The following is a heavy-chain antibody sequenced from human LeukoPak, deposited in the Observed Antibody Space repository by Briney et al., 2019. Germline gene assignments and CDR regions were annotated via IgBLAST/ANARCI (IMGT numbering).Heavy chain of an antibody. Sequence: PSQTLSLTCTVSGGSISRGDYYWSWIRQPPGKGLEWIGNILNSGSTYYNPSLESRVTISVDTSKNQFSLKLSSVTAADTAVYYCAGGGSIAPPPGNWFDPWGQGTLVTVSS. V-gene: IGHV4-30-4*01. CDR2: ILNSGST. CDR3: AGGGSIAPPPGNWFDP. J-gene: IGHJ5*02. D-gene: IGHD6-6*01. CDR1: GGSISRGDYY.